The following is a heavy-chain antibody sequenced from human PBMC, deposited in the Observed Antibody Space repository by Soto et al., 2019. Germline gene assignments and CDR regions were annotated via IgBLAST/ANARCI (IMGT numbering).Heavy chain of an antibody. CDR3: ARDRRNYSSSSGWFDP. J-gene: IGHJ5*02. CDR1: GFTFSSYW. CDR2: IKQDGSEK. Sequence: GGSLRLSCAASGFTFSSYWMSWVRQAPGKGLEWVANIKQDGSEKYYVDSVKGRFTISRDNAKNSLYLQMNSLRAEDTAVYYCARDRRNYSSSSGWFDPWGQGTLVTVSS. V-gene: IGHV3-7*01. D-gene: IGHD6-6*01.